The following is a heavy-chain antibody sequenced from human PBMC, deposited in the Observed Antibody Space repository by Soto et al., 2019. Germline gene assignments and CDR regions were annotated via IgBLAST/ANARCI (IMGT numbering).Heavy chain of an antibody. CDR2: IYYSGST. D-gene: IGHD3-10*01. CDR1: GGSISSYY. V-gene: IGHV4-59*01. Sequence: SETLSLTCTVSGGSISSYYWSWIRQPPGKGLEWIGYIYYSGSTNYNPSLKSRVTISVDTSKNQFSLKLSSVTAADTAVYYCARVGLPMALDYWGQGTLVTVSS. CDR3: ARVGLPMALDY. J-gene: IGHJ4*02.